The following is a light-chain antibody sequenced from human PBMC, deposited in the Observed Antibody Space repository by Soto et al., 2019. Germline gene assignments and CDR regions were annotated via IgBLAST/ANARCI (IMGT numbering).Light chain of an antibody. CDR1: QSVSTNS. J-gene: IGKJ2*01. Sequence: EIVLTQSPDTLSLSPGERATLSCRASQSVSTNSLAWYQQRPGQAPRPVIYGASSRATGTPDRFSGSGSGTEFTLTISGLQSEDFALYYCHQYNSWPPGTFGQGTKVDIK. CDR2: GAS. V-gene: IGKV3-20*01. CDR3: HQYNSWPPGT.